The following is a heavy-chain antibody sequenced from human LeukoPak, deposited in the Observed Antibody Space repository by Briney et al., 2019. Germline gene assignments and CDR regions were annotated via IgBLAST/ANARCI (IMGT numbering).Heavy chain of an antibody. D-gene: IGHD3-3*01. V-gene: IGHV3-23*01. CDR3: ARGPSARFFGVAKGAFDI. Sequence: PGGSLRLSCAASGFTFSSYAMSWVRQAPGKGLEWVSVISGSGGSTYYADSVKGRFTISRDNSKNTLDLQMNSLRAEDTAVYYCARGPSARFFGVAKGAFDIWGQGTMVTVSS. CDR1: GFTFSSYA. CDR2: ISGSGGST. J-gene: IGHJ3*02.